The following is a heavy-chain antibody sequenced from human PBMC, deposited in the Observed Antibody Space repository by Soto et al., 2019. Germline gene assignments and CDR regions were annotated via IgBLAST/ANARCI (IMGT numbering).Heavy chain of an antibody. V-gene: IGHV1-3*05. CDR1: GYTFSNYA. D-gene: IGHD2-15*01. J-gene: IGHJ6*02. Sequence: QVQLVQSGAEEKKPGASVKVSCKASGYTFSNYAVHWVRQAPGQRLEWMGWINAGSGDTEYSQKFQGRVTITRDTSASTAYMELRSLRSEDTAVYYCSSSGTSLNLHGMDVWGQGTTVTV. CDR2: INAGSGDT. CDR3: SSSGTSLNLHGMDV.